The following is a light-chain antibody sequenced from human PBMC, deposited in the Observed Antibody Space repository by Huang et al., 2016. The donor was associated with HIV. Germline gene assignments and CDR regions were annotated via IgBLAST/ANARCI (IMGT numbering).Light chain of an antibody. CDR2: DAS. V-gene: IGKV3-11*01. CDR1: QSISSY. J-gene: IGKJ4*01. Sequence: IVLTQSPATLSLSPGERATLSCRASQSISSYLAWYQQKPGQAPRLLIYDASNRGTGIPARFSGSGSGTDFTLTISSLEPEDFAVYYCQQRSNLGTFGGGTKVEIK. CDR3: QQRSNLGT.